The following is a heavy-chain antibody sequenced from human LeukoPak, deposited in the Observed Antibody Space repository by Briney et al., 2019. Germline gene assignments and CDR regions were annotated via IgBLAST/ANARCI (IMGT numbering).Heavy chain of an antibody. J-gene: IGHJ4*02. CDR2: IYYTGSA. D-gene: IGHD5-18*01. CDR1: GGSISSSSYY. CDR3: ARHPEGYSCFDY. Sequence: PSETLSLTCTVSGGSISSSSYYWGWIRQPPGKGLEWIGSIYYTGSAYYNPSLKSRVTMSVDTSKNQFSLRLSSVTAADTAVYSCARHPEGYSCFDYWGQGTLVTVSS. V-gene: IGHV4-39*01.